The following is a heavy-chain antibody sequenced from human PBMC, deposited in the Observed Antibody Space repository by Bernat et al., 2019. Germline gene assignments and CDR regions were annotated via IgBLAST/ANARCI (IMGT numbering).Heavy chain of an antibody. Sequence: QVRLQESGPGLVRPSETLSLTCTVSGDSIGSYYWTWIRQPPGKGLEWIGYIYDSGNTNYNPSLKSRVTISVDASKNQISLKLNSVTAADTAVYYCARADGSYSVFDYWGQGTLVTVSS. CDR2: IYDSGNT. D-gene: IGHD1-26*01. CDR1: GDSIGSYY. J-gene: IGHJ4*02. CDR3: ARADGSYSVFDY. V-gene: IGHV4-59*08.